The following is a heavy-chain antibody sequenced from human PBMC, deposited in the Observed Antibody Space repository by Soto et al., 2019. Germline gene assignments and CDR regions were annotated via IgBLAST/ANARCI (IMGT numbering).Heavy chain of an antibody. CDR2: IIPVVGTT. CDR3: ATGLLYATTYFAY. J-gene: IGHJ4*02. CDR1: GDTFTTNS. Sequence: QVQLVQSGAEVKKPGSSGKVSCKASGDTFTTNSLNWVRQAPGQGLEWMGGIIPVVGTTKYAQKYQDRVTITGDKSTNTAQMELSTLRSDGAAVYYCATGLLYATTYFAYWGQGTPVTVSS. V-gene: IGHV1-69*06. D-gene: IGHD2-8*01.